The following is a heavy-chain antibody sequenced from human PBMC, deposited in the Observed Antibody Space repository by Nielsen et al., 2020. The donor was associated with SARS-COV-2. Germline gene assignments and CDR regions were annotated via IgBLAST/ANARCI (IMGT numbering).Heavy chain of an antibody. CDR2: IYYSGST. CDR3: ARVGGVEFDY. D-gene: IGHD3-16*01. Sequence: SETLSLTCAVSGGSISSSYYWSWIRQPPGKGLEWIGYIYYSGSTNYNPSLKSRVTISVDTSKNQFSLKLSSVTAADTAVYYCARVGGVEFDYWGQGTLVTVSS. V-gene: IGHV4-61*01. J-gene: IGHJ4*02. CDR1: GGSISSSYY.